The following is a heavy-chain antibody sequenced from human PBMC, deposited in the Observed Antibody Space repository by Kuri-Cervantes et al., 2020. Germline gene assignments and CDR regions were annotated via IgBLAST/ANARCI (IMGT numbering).Heavy chain of an antibody. J-gene: IGHJ6*02. D-gene: IGHD3-9*01. Sequence: GESLKISCAASGFTLSSYAMSWVRQAPGKGLEWVSTLSGSGRNTYYADSVKGRFTISRDNSKNTLYLQMDSLRAEDTAIYYCAKDKGLIGYFDWLPTTNYYGMDVWGQGTTVTVSS. CDR2: LSGSGRNT. CDR1: GFTLSSYA. CDR3: AKDKGLIGYFDWLPTTNYYGMDV. V-gene: IGHV3-23*01.